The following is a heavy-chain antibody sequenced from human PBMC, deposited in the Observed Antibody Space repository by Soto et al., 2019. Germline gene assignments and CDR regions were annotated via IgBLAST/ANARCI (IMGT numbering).Heavy chain of an antibody. Sequence: QVQLQESDPGLVKPSETLSLTCTISGGSIRSYYWSWIRQPPGKGLEYIGYIYDSGSTNYNPSVKSRVTISLDTSKNQFSLKLSSVTAADTAVYYCARGFCSGGACYWFDPWGQGTLVTVSS. CDR2: IYDSGST. J-gene: IGHJ5*02. CDR3: ARGFCSGGACYWFDP. CDR1: GGSIRSYY. V-gene: IGHV4-59*01. D-gene: IGHD2-15*01.